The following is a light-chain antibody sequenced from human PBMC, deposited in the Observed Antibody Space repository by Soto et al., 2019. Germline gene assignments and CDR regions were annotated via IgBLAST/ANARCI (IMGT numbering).Light chain of an antibody. J-gene: IGKJ4*01. V-gene: IGKV1-27*01. Sequence: MNQSRSPLTKKKGDRVTITCRASQGISNYLAWYQQKPGKVPKLLIYAASTLQSGVPSRFSGSGSGTDFTLTISSLQPEDVATYYCQKYNSAPPFGGGTKVDIE. CDR3: QKYNSAPP. CDR1: QGISNY. CDR2: AAS.